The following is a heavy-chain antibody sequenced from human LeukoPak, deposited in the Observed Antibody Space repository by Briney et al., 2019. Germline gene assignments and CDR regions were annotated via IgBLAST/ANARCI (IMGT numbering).Heavy chain of an antibody. CDR3: ATLDIVVVPAARNAFDI. CDR1: GFTFSSYG. CDR2: IRCDGSNK. D-gene: IGHD2-2*03. J-gene: IGHJ3*02. Sequence: GGPLRLSYAASGFTFSSYGMHWVRQAPGKGLEWVAFIRCDGSNKYYADSVKGRFTISRDNSKNTLYLQMNSLRAEDTAVYYCATLDIVVVPAARNAFDIWGQGTMVTVSS. V-gene: IGHV3-30*02.